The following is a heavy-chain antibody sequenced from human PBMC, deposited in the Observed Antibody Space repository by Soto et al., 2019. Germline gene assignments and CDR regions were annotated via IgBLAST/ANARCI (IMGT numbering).Heavy chain of an antibody. D-gene: IGHD1-26*01. Sequence: AGGSLRLSCAASGFTFSSYAMSWVRQAPGKGLEWVSAISGSGGSTYYADSVKGRFTISRDNSKNTLYLQMNSLRAEDTAVYYCAKAGGSYDWFFDYWGQGTLVTVSS. CDR3: AKAGGSYDWFFDY. CDR2: ISGSGGST. V-gene: IGHV3-23*01. J-gene: IGHJ4*02. CDR1: GFTFSSYA.